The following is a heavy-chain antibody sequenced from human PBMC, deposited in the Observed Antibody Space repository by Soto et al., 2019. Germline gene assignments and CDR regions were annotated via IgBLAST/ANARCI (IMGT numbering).Heavy chain of an antibody. CDR3: ARAVQYYDSSGYAD. CDR1: GYSFATSG. Sequence: QVKLVQSGTEVKKPGASMKVSCKASGYSFATSGISWVRQAPGQGLEWMGWISAYNGNTNYEQKLQDRIIMTTDTSTSTAYLELRSLRSDDTAVYYCARAVQYYDSSGYADWGQGTLVTVSS. J-gene: IGHJ4*02. D-gene: IGHD3-22*01. V-gene: IGHV1-18*01. CDR2: ISAYNGNT.